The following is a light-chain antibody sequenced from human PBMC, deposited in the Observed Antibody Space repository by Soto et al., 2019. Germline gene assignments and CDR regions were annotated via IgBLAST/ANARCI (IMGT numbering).Light chain of an antibody. CDR3: AAWDDSLNGWV. Sequence: QSVLTQPPSASGTPGQRVTISCSGSISNIGSNTVNWYQQLPGTAPKLLIYSNYQRPSGVPDRFPGSKSGTSASLAISGLQSEDEADYYCAAWDDSLNGWVFGGGTKLTVL. CDR1: ISNIGSNT. V-gene: IGLV1-44*01. J-gene: IGLJ3*02. CDR2: SNY.